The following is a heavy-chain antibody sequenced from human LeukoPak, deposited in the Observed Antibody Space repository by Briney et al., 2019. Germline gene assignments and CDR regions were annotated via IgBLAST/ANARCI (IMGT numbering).Heavy chain of an antibody. D-gene: IGHD2-21*01. J-gene: IGHJ4*02. V-gene: IGHV3-7*01. CDR1: GFTFSSYA. CDR3: ARGGGADY. Sequence: PGGSLRLSCAASGFTFSSYAMHWVRQAPGKGLEWVANIKEDGSEKYYVDSVKGRFTISRDNAKNSLYLQMNSLRAEDTDVYFCARGGGADYWGQGTLVTVSS. CDR2: IKEDGSEK.